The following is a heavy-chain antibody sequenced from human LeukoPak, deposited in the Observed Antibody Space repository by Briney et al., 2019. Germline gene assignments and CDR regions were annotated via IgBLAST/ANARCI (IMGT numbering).Heavy chain of an antibody. Sequence: PSETLSLTCTVSGGSISSYYWSWLRQPPGKGPEWIGYIYYSGSTNYNPSLKSRVTISVDTSKNQFSLKLSSVTAADTAVYYCAGTRGYSYGRIYYYYMDVWGKGTTVTVSS. J-gene: IGHJ6*03. CDR3: AGTRGYSYGRIYYYYMDV. CDR2: IYYSGST. CDR1: GGSISSYY. D-gene: IGHD5-18*01. V-gene: IGHV4-59*01.